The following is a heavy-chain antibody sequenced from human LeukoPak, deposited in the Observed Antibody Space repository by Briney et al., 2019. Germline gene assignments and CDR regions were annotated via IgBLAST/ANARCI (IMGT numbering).Heavy chain of an antibody. V-gene: IGHV1-18*01. CDR1: GYNFDKFG. CDR3: ARDTPQHLKRYDY. J-gene: IGHJ4*02. CDR2: INTYNGNT. Sequence: ASVKVSCKASGYNFDKFGIAWVRQAAGQGLEWMGWINTYNGNTKYAQQIQGRVTMTTDTSTSTVYMELRSLRSDDTAVYFCARDTPQHLKRYDYWGQGTQVTVSS. D-gene: IGHD6-13*01.